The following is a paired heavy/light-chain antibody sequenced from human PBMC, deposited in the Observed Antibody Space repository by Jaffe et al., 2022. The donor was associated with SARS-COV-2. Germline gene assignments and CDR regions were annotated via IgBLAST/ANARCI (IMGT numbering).Light chain of an antibody. CDR1: SSNIRSNT. J-gene: IGLJ2*01. CDR2: RNN. CDR3: AAWDDSLNGPV. V-gene: IGLV1-44*01. Sequence: QSVLTQPPSATGTPGQWVSISCSGSSSNIRSNTVHWYQQPPGSAPKLLIYRNNQRPSGVPDRFSGSKSDTSASLAISGLQSEDEAVYYCAAWDDSLNGPVFGGGTELTVL.
Heavy chain of an antibody. J-gene: IGHJ6*02. CDR2: IYTSGNT. V-gene: IGHV4-61*02. CDR3: ARLSLASGNLYYFNGLDV. CDR1: GGSISSGNYY. Sequence: QVQLQESGPGLVRPSQTLSLTCTVSGGSISSGNYYWSWIRQPAGKGLEWIGRIYTSGNTYYNPSLKSRVALSVDMSRNQFSLRLSSVTAADTAVYYCARLSLASGNLYYFNGLDVWGQGTTVTVSS.